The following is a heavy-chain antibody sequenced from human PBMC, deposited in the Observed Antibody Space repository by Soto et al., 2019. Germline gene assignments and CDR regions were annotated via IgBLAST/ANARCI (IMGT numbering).Heavy chain of an antibody. CDR3: ARDPLYSSSSQPSS. Sequence: PEETLSLTCAVSGGSISSSYWWSWVRQPPGKGLEWIGEIYHSGTTNYNPSLKSRVTISVDKSKKQFSLNLTSVTAADTAVYYCARDPLYSSSSQPSSWGQGTLVTVSS. V-gene: IGHV4-4*02. D-gene: IGHD6-6*01. CDR2: IYHSGTT. CDR1: GGSISSSYW. J-gene: IGHJ5*02.